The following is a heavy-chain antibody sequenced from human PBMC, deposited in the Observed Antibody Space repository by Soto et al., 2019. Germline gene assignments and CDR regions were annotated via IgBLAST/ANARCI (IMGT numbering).Heavy chain of an antibody. CDR3: ARGVPYYDILTVIDY. V-gene: IGHV4-59*08. CDR1: GGSISSYY. D-gene: IGHD3-9*01. J-gene: IGHJ4*02. Sequence: SETLSLTCTVSGGSISSYYWSWIRQPPGKGLEWIVYIYYSGSTNYNSSLKSRVTISVDTSKNQFSLKLSSVTAADTAVYYFARGVPYYDILTVIDYWGQGTLVTVSS. CDR2: IYYSGST.